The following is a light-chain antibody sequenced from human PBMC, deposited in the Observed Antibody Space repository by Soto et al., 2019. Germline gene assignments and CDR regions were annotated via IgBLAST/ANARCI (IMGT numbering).Light chain of an antibody. J-gene: IGKJ1*01. Sequence: DIVLTQSPATLSLSPGERATLSCRASQSVNYNVAWYQHKLGQAPRLLIYGASTRASVIPARFSGSGSETEFSLTINNLQSEDFALYYCQQYNVWPWTFGQGTKVDIK. CDR3: QQYNVWPWT. V-gene: IGKV3-15*01. CDR2: GAS. CDR1: QSVNYN.